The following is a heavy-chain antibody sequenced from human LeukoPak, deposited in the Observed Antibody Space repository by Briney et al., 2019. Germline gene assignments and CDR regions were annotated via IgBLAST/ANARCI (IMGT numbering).Heavy chain of an antibody. CDR2: ISSSGSTI. J-gene: IGHJ4*02. Sequence: GGSLRLSCAASGFTFSDYYMNWIRQAPGKGLEWVSYISSSGSTIYYADSVKGRFTISRDNAKNSLYLQMNSLRAEDTAVYYCARVISGYDRCFDYWGQGTLVTVSS. CDR1: GFTFSDYY. V-gene: IGHV3-11*01. D-gene: IGHD5-12*01. CDR3: ARVISGYDRCFDY.